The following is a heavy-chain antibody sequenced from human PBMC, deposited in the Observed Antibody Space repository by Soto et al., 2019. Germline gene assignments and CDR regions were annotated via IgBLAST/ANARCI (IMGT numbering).Heavy chain of an antibody. CDR1: GFTFSSYG. CDR2: ISYDGSNK. D-gene: IGHD6-19*01. J-gene: IGHJ4*02. Sequence: QVQLVESGGGVVQPGRSLRLSCAASGFTFSSYGMHWVRQAPGKGLEWVAVISYDGSNKYYADSVKGRFTISRDNSQNTLYLKMNSLRDEDTAVYYCAKEDAGGSSGWYGGSHWGQGTLVTVSS. V-gene: IGHV3-30*18. CDR3: AKEDAGGSSGWYGGSH.